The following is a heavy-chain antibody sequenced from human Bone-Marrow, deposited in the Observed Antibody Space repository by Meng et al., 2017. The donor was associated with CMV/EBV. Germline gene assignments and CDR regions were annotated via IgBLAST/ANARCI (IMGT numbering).Heavy chain of an antibody. CDR3: ARLEVVVVPAAIRNYYYYGMDV. J-gene: IGHJ6*02. CDR1: GFTLSSYS. V-gene: IGHV3-21*01. CDR2: ISSSSSYI. Sequence: GESLKISCAASGFTLSSYSMNWVRQAPGKGLEWVSSISSSSSYIYYADSVKGRFTISRDNAKNSLYLQMNSLRAEDTAVYYCARLEVVVVPAAIRNYYYYGMDVWGQGTTVTVSS. D-gene: IGHD2-2*02.